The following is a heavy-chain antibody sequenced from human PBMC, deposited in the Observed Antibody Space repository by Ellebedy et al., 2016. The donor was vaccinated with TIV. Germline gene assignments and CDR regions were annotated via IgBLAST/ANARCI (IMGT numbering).Heavy chain of an antibody. J-gene: IGHJ6*02. Sequence: PGGSLRLSCSAAGFSFGDYAMSWFRRAPGKGLEWVGLIRSRAHTGLSEYAASVKGRFFMSRDDSENIAYLQMNSLKSEDTAVYFCSRQKWVQLLHYYYGLDVWGQGTTVIVSS. CDR1: GFSFGDYA. D-gene: IGHD1-1*01. CDR3: SRQKWVQLLHYYYGLDV. V-gene: IGHV3-49*03. CDR2: IRSRAHTGLS.